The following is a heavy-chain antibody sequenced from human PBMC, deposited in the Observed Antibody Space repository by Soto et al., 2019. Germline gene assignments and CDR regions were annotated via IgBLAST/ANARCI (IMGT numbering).Heavy chain of an antibody. CDR3: LGQKLGPRDA. J-gene: IGHJ5*02. V-gene: IGHV1-69*02. D-gene: IGHD6-13*01. CDR1: VGRLDSLT. Sequence: QVQRVQSGAEVREPGSSVRVFCNASVGRLDSLTIRWVRHAPGQGLEWVGRIIPVVSMASCAEKFQDRMKIDADKSTTTIYMEVPNLRSEDTAMYYCLGQKLGPRDAWGQGTPIIVSS. CDR2: IIPVVSMA.